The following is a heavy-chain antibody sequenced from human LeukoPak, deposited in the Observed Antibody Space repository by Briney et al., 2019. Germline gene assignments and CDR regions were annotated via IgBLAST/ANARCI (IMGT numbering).Heavy chain of an antibody. Sequence: SEPLSLPCTVSGASISRGSHYWTWVPQPAGKVREWIGRIYTIGNTNYSPSLWRRVTISVDTSKNQFSLRLHSVTAADTAVYYCARDRSYYSDTGTDYWGQGALVTVSS. D-gene: IGHD3-22*01. CDR1: GASISRGSHY. CDR3: ARDRSYYSDTGTDY. CDR2: IYTIGNT. J-gene: IGHJ4*02. V-gene: IGHV4-61*02.